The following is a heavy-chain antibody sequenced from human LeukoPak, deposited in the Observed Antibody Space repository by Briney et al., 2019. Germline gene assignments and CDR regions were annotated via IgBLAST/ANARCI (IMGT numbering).Heavy chain of an antibody. J-gene: IGHJ6*02. D-gene: IGHD5-24*01. CDR3: AKDRGDGYNYDYYYGMDV. Sequence: PGRSLRLSCAASGFTFSSYGMHWVRQAPGKGLEWVAVISYDGSNKYYADSVKSRFTISRDNSKNTLYLQMNSLRAEDTAVYCCAKDRGDGYNYDYYYGMDVWGQGTTVTVSS. CDR2: ISYDGSNK. CDR1: GFTFSSYG. V-gene: IGHV3-30*18.